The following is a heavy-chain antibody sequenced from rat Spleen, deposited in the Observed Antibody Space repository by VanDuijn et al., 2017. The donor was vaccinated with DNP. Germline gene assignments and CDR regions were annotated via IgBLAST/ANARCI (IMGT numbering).Heavy chain of an antibody. CDR3: VRWNSGHFDY. D-gene: IGHD4-3*01. V-gene: IGHV5-22*01. CDR2: IRYAP. CDR1: GFTFSDYY. J-gene: IGHJ2*01. Sequence: EVQLVESGGDLVQPGRSLKLFCAASGFTFSDYYMAWIRQAPTMGLEWVAYIRYAPYYTDSVKGRFAISRDNAKSTLYLQMNSLRSEDMATYYCVRWNSGHFDYWGQGVMVTVSS.